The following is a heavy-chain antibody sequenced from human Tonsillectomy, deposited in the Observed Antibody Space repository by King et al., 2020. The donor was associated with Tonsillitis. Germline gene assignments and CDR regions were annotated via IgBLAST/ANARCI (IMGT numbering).Heavy chain of an antibody. D-gene: IGHD3-10*01. Sequence: VQLVQSGAEVKKPGESLKISCQGSGYLFTSYWIAWVRQMPGKGLEWMGIIYPGDSETRYSPSFQGQVTISADKSISTAYLQWSSLKASDTAMYYCARSGNYFYHYMDVWGKGTTVTVSS. J-gene: IGHJ6*03. CDR3: ARSGNYFYHYMDV. CDR2: IYPGDSET. CDR1: GYLFTSYW. V-gene: IGHV5-51*01.